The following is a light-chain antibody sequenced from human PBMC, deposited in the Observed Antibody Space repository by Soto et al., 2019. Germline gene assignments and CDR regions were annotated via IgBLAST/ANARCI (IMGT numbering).Light chain of an antibody. CDR3: QQYNNWPPWT. Sequence: EIVMTQSPATLSVSQGERATLSCRASQSVSSNLAWYQQKPGQAPRLLIYGAYTRSTGIPARFSGSGSGTEFTHTISSLQSEDFAVYYCQQYNNWPPWTFGQGTKVEIK. CDR1: QSVSSN. J-gene: IGKJ1*01. CDR2: GAY. V-gene: IGKV3-15*01.